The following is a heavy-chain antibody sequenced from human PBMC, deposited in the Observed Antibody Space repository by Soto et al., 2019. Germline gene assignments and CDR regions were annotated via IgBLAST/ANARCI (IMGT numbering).Heavy chain of an antibody. D-gene: IGHD4-4*01. CDR1: GFPFSNYA. V-gene: IGHV3-23*01. J-gene: IGHJ4*02. CDR3: TKDLTDGDNNLYY. Sequence: GGSLRLSCAASGFPFSNYAMTWVRPPTGKGLQWVSGISGSGGSTYYADSGRGRFTISRDNSKSALYLQMNSLRSEDTALYYGTKDLTDGDNNLYYGGKETLVTVSS. CDR2: ISGSGGST.